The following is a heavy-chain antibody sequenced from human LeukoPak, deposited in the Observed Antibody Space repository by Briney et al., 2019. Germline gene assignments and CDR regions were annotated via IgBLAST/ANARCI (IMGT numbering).Heavy chain of an antibody. D-gene: IGHD2-2*01. CDR1: GGSISSSSYY. Sequence: SETLSLTCTVSGGSISSSSYYWGWIRQPPGKGLEWIGSIYYSGSTYYNPSLKSRVTISVDTSKNQFSLKLSSVTAADTAVYYCTVVVKSYRYFDLWGRGTLVTVSS. CDR3: TVVVKSYRYFDL. V-gene: IGHV4-39*01. CDR2: IYYSGST. J-gene: IGHJ2*01.